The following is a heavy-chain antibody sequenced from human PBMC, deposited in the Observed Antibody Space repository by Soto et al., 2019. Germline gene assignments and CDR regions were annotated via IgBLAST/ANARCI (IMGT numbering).Heavy chain of an antibody. D-gene: IGHD6-13*01. V-gene: IGHV3-21*01. Sequence: PGGSLRLSCAASVFTFSSYSMNWVRQAPGKGLEWVSSISSSSSYTYYADSVKGRFTISRDNAKNSLYLQMNSLRAEDTAVYYCARDHIAAAGTPSPIWGQGTLVTVSS. CDR2: ISSSSSYT. CDR1: VFTFSSYS. CDR3: ARDHIAAAGTPSPI. J-gene: IGHJ4*02.